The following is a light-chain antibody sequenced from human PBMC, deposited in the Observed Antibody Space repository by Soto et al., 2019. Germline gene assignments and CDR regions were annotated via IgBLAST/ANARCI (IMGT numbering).Light chain of an antibody. CDR3: QHYNNWPLT. CDR1: QNINNK. J-gene: IGKJ4*01. V-gene: IGKV3-15*01. Sequence: EIVVTQSPATLSLSPGQRATLSCRTSQNINNKLVWYQQKPGQAPRLLIYGASTMATCIPARFSGSGSGTEFTLTISSLQSEDFAVYSCQHYNNWPLTFGGGTKVEIK. CDR2: GAS.